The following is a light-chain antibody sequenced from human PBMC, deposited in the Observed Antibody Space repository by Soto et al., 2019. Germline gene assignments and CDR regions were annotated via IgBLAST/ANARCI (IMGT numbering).Light chain of an antibody. Sequence: QSALTQPPSTSGSPGQSVTISCTGTSSGVGGYDFVSWYQQHPGKAPKLMIYEVTKRPSGVPYRFSGSKSGNTASLTVSGLQAEDEANYYCSSYAGSTNFVIFGGGTKVTVL. CDR1: SSGVGGYDF. CDR2: EVT. CDR3: SSYAGSTNFVI. J-gene: IGLJ2*01. V-gene: IGLV2-8*01.